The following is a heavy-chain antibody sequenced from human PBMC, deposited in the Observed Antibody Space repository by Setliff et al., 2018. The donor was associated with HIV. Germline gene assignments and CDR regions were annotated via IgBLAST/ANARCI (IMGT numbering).Heavy chain of an antibody. CDR3: ARDKWASGFDF. J-gene: IGHJ4*01. D-gene: IGHD1-26*01. CDR1: GYTFSNYV. V-gene: IGHV3-48*01. CDR2: ISMSSHTSV. Sequence: ASVKVSCKSSGYTFSNYVMQWVRQAPGQRLEWVSYISMSSHTSVIYSDSVKGRFTISRDNARNSFYLQMNSLRVDDTAVYLCARDKWASGFDFWGHGTLVTVSS.